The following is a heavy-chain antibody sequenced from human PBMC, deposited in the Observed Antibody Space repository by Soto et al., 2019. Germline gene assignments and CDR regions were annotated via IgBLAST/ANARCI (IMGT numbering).Heavy chain of an antibody. Sequence: EVQLLESGGGLVQPGGSLRLSCAASGFTFSSYAMSCVRQAPGKGLEWGSAISGSGGSTYYADSVKGRLPISRDNSKNTLYLQMNSLRAEDTAVYYCAKGGGRYFDYWGQGTLVTVSS. J-gene: IGHJ4*02. CDR3: AKGGGRYFDY. CDR2: ISGSGGST. D-gene: IGHD2-15*01. CDR1: GFTFSSYA. V-gene: IGHV3-23*01.